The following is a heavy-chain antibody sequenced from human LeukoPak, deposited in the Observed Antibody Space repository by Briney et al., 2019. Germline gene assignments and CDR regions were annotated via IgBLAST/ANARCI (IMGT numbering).Heavy chain of an antibody. CDR1: GYTFNAYY. V-gene: IGHV1-2*02. CDR3: AREGRTKVTPRPDGFDI. J-gene: IGHJ3*02. Sequence: ASVKVSCKTSGYTFNAYYMHWVRQAPGQGLEWMGWINPNSGGSNYAQKFQGRVTMTSDTSINTAYMELSRLISDDTAVYYCAREGRTKVTPRPDGFDIWGQGTMVTVSS. D-gene: IGHD4-17*01. CDR2: INPNSGGS.